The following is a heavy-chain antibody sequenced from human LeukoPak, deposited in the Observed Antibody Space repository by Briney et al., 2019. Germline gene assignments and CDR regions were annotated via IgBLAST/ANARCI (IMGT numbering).Heavy chain of an antibody. J-gene: IGHJ4*02. CDR2: ISGSGGST. D-gene: IGHD3-9*01. V-gene: IGHV3-23*01. CDR1: GFTFSSYA. Sequence: PGESLRLSCAASGFTFSSYAMSWVRQAPGKGLEWVSAISGSGGSTYYADSVKGRFTISRDNSKSTLYLQMNSLRAEDTAVYYCAKNGKYYDILTGYLYYFDYWGQGTLVTVSS. CDR3: AKNGKYYDILTGYLYYFDY.